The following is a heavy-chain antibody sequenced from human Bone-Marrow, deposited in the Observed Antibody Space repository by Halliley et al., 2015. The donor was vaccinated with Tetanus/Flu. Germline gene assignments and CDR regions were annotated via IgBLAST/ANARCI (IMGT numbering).Heavy chain of an antibody. V-gene: IGHV3-21*01. CDR3: AREFGSSRSKGGWSGMDV. Sequence: SICFSGSYNFYPDSVKGRFTISRDNAKKSLYLQMNPLRAEDTAVYYCAREFGSSRSKGGWSGMDVWGQGTTVTVSS. CDR2: ICFSGSYN. D-gene: IGHD6-13*01. J-gene: IGHJ6*02.